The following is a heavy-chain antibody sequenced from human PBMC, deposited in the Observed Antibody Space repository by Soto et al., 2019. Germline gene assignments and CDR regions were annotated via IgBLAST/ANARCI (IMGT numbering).Heavy chain of an antibody. D-gene: IGHD1-26*01. Sequence: SETLSLTCTVSGGSISSYYWSWVRQPPGKGLEWIGYIYYSGSTNYNPSLKSRVTISVDTSKNQFSLKLSSVTAADTAVYYCARDYGVGEWEPLFDYWGQGTLVTVS. CDR2: IYYSGST. CDR3: ARDYGVGEWEPLFDY. CDR1: GGSISSYY. V-gene: IGHV4-59*01. J-gene: IGHJ4*02.